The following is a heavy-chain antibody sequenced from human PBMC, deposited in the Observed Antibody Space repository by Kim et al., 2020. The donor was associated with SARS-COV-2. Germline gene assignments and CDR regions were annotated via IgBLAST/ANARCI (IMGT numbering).Heavy chain of an antibody. Sequence: VKGRFTISRDDSKSIAYLQMNSLKTEDTAVYYCTIEYYDSSGYYVGFDYWGQGTLVTVSS. CDR3: TIEYYDSSGYYVGFDY. J-gene: IGHJ4*02. V-gene: IGHV3-49*02. D-gene: IGHD3-22*01.